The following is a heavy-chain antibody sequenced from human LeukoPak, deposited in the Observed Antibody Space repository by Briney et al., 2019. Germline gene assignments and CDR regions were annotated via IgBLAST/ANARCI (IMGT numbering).Heavy chain of an antibody. J-gene: IGHJ4*02. CDR1: GFTFSSYS. CDR3: AKDLTRYYYDSSGSFDY. D-gene: IGHD3-22*01. Sequence: GGSLRLSCAASGFTFSSYSMNWVRQAPGKGLEWVSAISGSGGSTYYADSVKGRFTISRDNSKNTLYLQMNSLRAEDTAVYYCAKDLTRYYYDSSGSFDYWGQGTLVTVSS. V-gene: IGHV3-23*01. CDR2: ISGSGGST.